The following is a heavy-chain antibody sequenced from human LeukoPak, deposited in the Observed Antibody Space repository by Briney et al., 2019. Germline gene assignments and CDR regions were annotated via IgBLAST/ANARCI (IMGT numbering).Heavy chain of an antibody. D-gene: IGHD5-24*01. Sequence: PSETLSLTCAVYGGSFSGYYWSWIRQPPGKGLEWIGEINHSGSTNYNPSLKSRVTISVDTSKNQFSLKLSPVTAADTAVYYCATPDGYNRDYWGQGTLVTVSS. CDR2: INHSGST. CDR1: GGSFSGYY. V-gene: IGHV4-34*01. CDR3: ATPDGYNRDY. J-gene: IGHJ4*02.